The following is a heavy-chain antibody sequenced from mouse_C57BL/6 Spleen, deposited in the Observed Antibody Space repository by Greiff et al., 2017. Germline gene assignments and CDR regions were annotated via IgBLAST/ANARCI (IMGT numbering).Heavy chain of an antibody. CDR2: INPGSGGT. D-gene: IGHD1-1*01. Sequence: QVQLKQSGAELVRPGTSVKVSCKASGYAFTNYLIEWVKQRPGQGLEWIGVINPGSGGTNYNEKFKGKATLTADKSSSTAYMQLSSLTSEDSAVYFCARPLLRSEFAYWGQGTLVTVSA. V-gene: IGHV1-54*01. CDR1: GYAFTNYL. J-gene: IGHJ3*01. CDR3: ARPLLRSEFAY.